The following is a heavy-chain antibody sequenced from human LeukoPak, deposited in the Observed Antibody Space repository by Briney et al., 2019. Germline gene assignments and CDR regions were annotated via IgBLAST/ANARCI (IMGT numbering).Heavy chain of an antibody. J-gene: IGHJ3*02. CDR2: IYYSGST. D-gene: IGHD3-9*01. V-gene: IGHV4-59*08. Sequence: SETPSLTCTVSGGSFSSYYWSWIRQPPGKGLEWIGYIYYSGSTNYNPSLKSRVTISVDTSKNQFSLKLSSVTAADTAVYYCARHQGETGYRGSDAFDIWGQGTMVTVSS. CDR1: GGSFSSYY. CDR3: ARHQGETGYRGSDAFDI.